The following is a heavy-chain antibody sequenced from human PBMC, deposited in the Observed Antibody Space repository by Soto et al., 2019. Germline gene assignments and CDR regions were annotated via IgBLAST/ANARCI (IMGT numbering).Heavy chain of an antibody. CDR2: ISGSGGSA. CDR1: VFPFSSYT. V-gene: IGHV3-23*01. Sequence: PGGSLRPSSPASVFPFSSYTMSWVRQAPGKGLECVAAISGSGGSAYYAHSVKGRFTISRDSSKNTLYLQRNSLRAEDTAVYYCAKHVKIVVVITDVRSDPGGQGTLVTVSS. J-gene: IGHJ5*02. D-gene: IGHD3-22*01. CDR3: AKHVKIVVVITDVRSDP.